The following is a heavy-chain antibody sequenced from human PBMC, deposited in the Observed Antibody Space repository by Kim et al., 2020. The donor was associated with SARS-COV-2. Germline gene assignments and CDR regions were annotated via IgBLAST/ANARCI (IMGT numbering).Heavy chain of an antibody. J-gene: IGHJ2*01. D-gene: IGHD2-15*01. CDR3: ARDRYGGNDWYFDL. Sequence: GGSLRLSCAASGFTFSSYAMHWVRQAPGKGLEWVAVISYDGSNKYYADSVKGRFTISRDNSKNTLYLQMNSLRAEDTAVYYCARDRYGGNDWYFDLWGRG. V-gene: IGHV3-30*04. CDR1: GFTFSSYA. CDR2: ISYDGSNK.